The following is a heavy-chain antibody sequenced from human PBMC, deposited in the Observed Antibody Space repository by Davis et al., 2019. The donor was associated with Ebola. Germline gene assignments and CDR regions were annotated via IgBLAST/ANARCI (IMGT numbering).Heavy chain of an antibody. CDR3: ARESRYQLLYVDY. V-gene: IGHV1-69*13. D-gene: IGHD2-2*01. Sequence: AASVQVSCKASAGTFSSYAISWVRQAPGQGPEWLGGIIPIFGTANYAQKFQGRVTITADESTSTAYMELSSLRSEDTAVYYCARESRYQLLYVDYWGQGTLVTVSS. J-gene: IGHJ4*02. CDR2: IIPIFGTA. CDR1: AGTFSSYA.